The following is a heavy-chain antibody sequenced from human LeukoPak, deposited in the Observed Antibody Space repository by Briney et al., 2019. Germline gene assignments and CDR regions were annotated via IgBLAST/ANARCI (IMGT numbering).Heavy chain of an antibody. J-gene: IGHJ5*02. CDR3: ARTPRYCSSTSCYSVNWFDP. CDR1: GGSISSNSYY. Sequence: SETLSLTCTVSGGSISSNSYYWGWIRQPPGKGLEWIGYIYYSGSTYYNPSLKSRVTISVDTSKNQFSLKLSSVTAADTAVYYCARTPRYCSSTSCYSVNWFDPWGQGTLVTVSS. CDR2: IYYSGST. D-gene: IGHD2-2*01. V-gene: IGHV4-31*03.